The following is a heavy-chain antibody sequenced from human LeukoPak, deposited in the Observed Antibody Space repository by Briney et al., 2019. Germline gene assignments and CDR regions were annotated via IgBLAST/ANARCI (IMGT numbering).Heavy chain of an antibody. J-gene: IGHJ4*02. CDR1: GVTFRSYW. CDR2: IKQDGSEK. V-gene: IGHV3-7*01. Sequence: PGGSLRLSCAASGVTFRSYWMSWVREAPGKGLEWVANIKQDGSEKYYVDSVKGRFTISRDNAKNALYLQRNSLRAEDTAVYYCARATAPSGYDWLGLVYWGQGTLVTVSS. CDR3: ARATAPSGYDWLGLVY. D-gene: IGHD5-12*01.